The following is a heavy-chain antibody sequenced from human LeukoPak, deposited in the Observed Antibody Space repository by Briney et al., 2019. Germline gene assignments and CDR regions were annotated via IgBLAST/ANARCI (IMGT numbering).Heavy chain of an antibody. V-gene: IGHV3-53*01. CDR2: IYSGGST. D-gene: IGHD3-22*01. Sequence: PGGSLRLSCAASGFTFSSYAMSWVRQAPGKGLEWVSVIYSGGSTYYADSVKGRFTISRDNSKNTLYLQMNSLRAEDTAVYYCARDHYYDSSGYPGFDYWGQGTLVTVSS. CDR1: GFTFSSYA. CDR3: ARDHYYDSSGYPGFDY. J-gene: IGHJ4*02.